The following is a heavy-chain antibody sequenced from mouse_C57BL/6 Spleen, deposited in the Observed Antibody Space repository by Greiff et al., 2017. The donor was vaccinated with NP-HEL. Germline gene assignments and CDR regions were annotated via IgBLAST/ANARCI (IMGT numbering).Heavy chain of an antibody. CDR3: ARESGTVVTTRYYFEY. V-gene: IGHV1-26*01. Sequence: EVQLQQSGPELVKPGASVKISCKASGYTFTDYYMNWVKQSHGKSLEWIGDINPNNGGTSYNQKFKGKATLTVDKSSSTAYMELRSLTSEDSAVYYCARESGTVVTTRYYFEYGGQGTTLTVSS. D-gene: IGHD2-2*01. CDR1: GYTFTDYY. J-gene: IGHJ2*01. CDR2: INPNNGGT.